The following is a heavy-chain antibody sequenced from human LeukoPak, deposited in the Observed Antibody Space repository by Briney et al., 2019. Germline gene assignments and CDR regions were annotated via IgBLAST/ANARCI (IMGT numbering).Heavy chain of an antibody. D-gene: IGHD3-22*01. V-gene: IGHV4-39*01. J-gene: IGHJ3*02. CDR1: GGSISSSSYY. Sequence: SETLSLTCTVSGGSISSSSYYWGWIRQPPGKGLEWIGSIYYSGSTYYNPSLKSRVTISVDTSKNQFSLKLSSVTAADTAVYYCARSPVSDSSGREPFDIWGQGTMVTVSS. CDR3: ARSPVSDSSGREPFDI. CDR2: IYYSGST.